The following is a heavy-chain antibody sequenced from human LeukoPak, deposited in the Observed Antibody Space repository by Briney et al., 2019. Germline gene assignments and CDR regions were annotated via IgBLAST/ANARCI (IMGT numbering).Heavy chain of an antibody. CDR2: INHSGST. CDR1: GGSFSGYY. J-gene: IGHJ5*02. CDR3: ARQRGSSLDRFDP. D-gene: IGHD6-13*01. V-gene: IGHV4-34*01. Sequence: PSETLSLTCAVYGGSFSGYYWSWIRQPPGKGLEWIGEINHSGSTNYNPSLKSRVTISVDTSKNQFSLKLSSVTAADTAVYYCARQRGSSLDRFDPWGQGTLVTVSS.